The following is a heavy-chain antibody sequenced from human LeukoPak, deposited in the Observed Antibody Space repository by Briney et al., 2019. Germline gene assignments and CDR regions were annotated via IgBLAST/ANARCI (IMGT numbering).Heavy chain of an antibody. CDR3: ARARGYTYRFDY. V-gene: IGHV3-7*04. J-gene: IGHJ4*02. CDR2: IKQDGSEK. D-gene: IGHD5-18*01. Sequence: GGSLRLSCAASGFTFSSYSMNWVRQAPGKGLEWVANIKQDGSEKYYVDSVKGRFTISRDNAKKSLYLQMNSPRAEDTAVYYCARARGYTYRFDYWGQGTLVTVSS. CDR1: GFTFSSYS.